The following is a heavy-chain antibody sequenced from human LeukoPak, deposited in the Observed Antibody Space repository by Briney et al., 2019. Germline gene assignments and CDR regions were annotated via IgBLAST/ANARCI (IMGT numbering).Heavy chain of an antibody. J-gene: IGHJ6*04. Sequence: GGSLRLSCAASGFTFSSYEMNWVRQAPGKGLEWVSYISSSGSTIYYADSVRGRFTISRDNAKNSLYLQMNSLRAEDTAVYYCARGGTGFYYYYGMDVWDKGTTVTVSS. CDR2: ISSSGSTI. CDR3: ARGGTGFYYYYGMDV. D-gene: IGHD1-14*01. V-gene: IGHV3-48*03. CDR1: GFTFSSYE.